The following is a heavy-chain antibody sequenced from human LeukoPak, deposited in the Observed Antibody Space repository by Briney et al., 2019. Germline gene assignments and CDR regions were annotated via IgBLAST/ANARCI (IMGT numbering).Heavy chain of an antibody. CDR2: INPNSGGT. CDR1: GYTFTGYY. J-gene: IGHJ6*03. D-gene: IGHD3-3*01. CDR3: ARVRYDFLQAMDV. Sequence: GASVKVSCKASGYTFTGYYMHWVRQAPGQGLEWMGWINPNSGGTNYAQKFQGRVTMTRDTSISTAYMELSRLRSDDTAMYYCARVRYDFLQAMDVWGKGTTVTVSS. V-gene: IGHV1-2*02.